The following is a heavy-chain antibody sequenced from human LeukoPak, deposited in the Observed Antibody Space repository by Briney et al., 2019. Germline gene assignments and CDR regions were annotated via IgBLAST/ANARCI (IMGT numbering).Heavy chain of an antibody. CDR1: GFTLSSYA. CDR2: ISVSGNT. V-gene: IGHV3-23*01. CDR3: AKGGSSSWKKAGFDY. Sequence: GGSLRLSCAASGFTLSSYAMSWVRQAPGKGLEWVSAISVSGNTYHADSVKGRFTISRDSSKNTLYLQMNSLRAEDTAVYYCAKGGSSSWKKAGFDYWGQGTLVTVSS. J-gene: IGHJ4*02. D-gene: IGHD6-13*01.